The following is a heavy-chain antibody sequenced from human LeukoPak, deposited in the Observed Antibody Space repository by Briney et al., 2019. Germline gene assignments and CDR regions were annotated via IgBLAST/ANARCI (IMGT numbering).Heavy chain of an antibody. J-gene: IGHJ4*01. Sequence: GRSLRLSCAASGFSFSDCGMHWVRQAPDKGLEWVALIWKDGGDKYYSDSVKGQFTISRDNSKNTLDLQMNSLSAEDTAIYYCVREGLGGTPYRGNFDYWGQEPWSPSPQ. CDR3: VREGLGGTPYRGNFDY. D-gene: IGHD1-1*01. V-gene: IGHV3-33*01. CDR2: IWKDGGDK. CDR1: GFSFSDCG.